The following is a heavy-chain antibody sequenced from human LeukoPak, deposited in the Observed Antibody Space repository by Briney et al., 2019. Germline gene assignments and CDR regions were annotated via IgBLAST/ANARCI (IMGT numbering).Heavy chain of an antibody. CDR1: GFTFSRHG. CDR2: ISNDGSRK. J-gene: IGHJ4*02. D-gene: IGHD1-7*01. CDR3: ARDLGTTGALEY. V-gene: IGHV3-30*03. Sequence: GGSLRLSCAPSGFTFSRHGMHWVRQAPGKGLEWVAIISNDGSRKYYAHSVKGRFTISRDNSKNTLFLQMNSLRAEDTAVYFCARDLGTTGALEYWGQGTLVTVSS.